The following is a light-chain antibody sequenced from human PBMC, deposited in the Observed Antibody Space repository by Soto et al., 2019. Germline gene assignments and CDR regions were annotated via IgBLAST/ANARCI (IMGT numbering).Light chain of an antibody. V-gene: IGLV1-40*01. CDR3: QSYDSSLSAHVV. CDR2: GNS. Sequence: QAVVTQPPSVSGAPGQRVTISCTGSSSNIGAGYDVHWYQQLPGTAPKLLIYGNSNRPSRVPDRFSGSKSGTSASLAITGLQAEDEADYYCQSYDSSLSAHVVFGGGTKVTVL. J-gene: IGLJ2*01. CDR1: SSNIGAGYD.